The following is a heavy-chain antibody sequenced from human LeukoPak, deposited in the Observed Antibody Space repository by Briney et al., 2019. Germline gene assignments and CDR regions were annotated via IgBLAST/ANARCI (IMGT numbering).Heavy chain of an antibody. J-gene: IGHJ4*02. CDR1: GFTFSSYG. V-gene: IGHV3-23*01. Sequence: GGSLRLSCAASGFTFSSYGMSWVRQAPGEGLEWVSAISDSGGSTYYTDSVKGRFTISRDNSKNTLYLQMDSLRAEDTAVYYCASILLWYVYDYWGQGTLVTVSS. CDR3: ASILLWYVYDY. D-gene: IGHD3-10*01. CDR2: ISDSGGST.